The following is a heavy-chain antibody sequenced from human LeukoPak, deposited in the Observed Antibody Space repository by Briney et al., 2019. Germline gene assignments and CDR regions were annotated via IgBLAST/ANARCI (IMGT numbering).Heavy chain of an antibody. CDR2: IRSKAYGGTT. CDR3: NSDEQGVLGY. Sequence: GGSVRLSCTASGFPFGDYAMSWLRHAPGKGLEGVGFIRSKAYGGTTEYAASVKGRFTISRDDSKSIAYLQMNSLRTEDAGVYYCNSDEQGVLGYWGPGALVTVSS. D-gene: IGHD3-10*01. V-gene: IGHV3-49*03. J-gene: IGHJ4*03. CDR1: GFPFGDYA.